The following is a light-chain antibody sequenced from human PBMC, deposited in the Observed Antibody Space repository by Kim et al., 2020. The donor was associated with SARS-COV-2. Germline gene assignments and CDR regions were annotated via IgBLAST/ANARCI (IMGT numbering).Light chain of an antibody. CDR3: SSYAGSNNWV. CDR1: SNDVGGYNY. J-gene: IGLJ3*02. V-gene: IGLV2-8*01. CDR2: EVS. Sequence: QSALTQRPSASGSPGQSVTISCTGTSNDVGGYNYVSWYQQHPGKAPKLMIYEVSKRPSGVPDRFSGSKSGNTASLTVSGLQAEDEAEYYCSSYAGSNNWVFGGGTQLTVL.